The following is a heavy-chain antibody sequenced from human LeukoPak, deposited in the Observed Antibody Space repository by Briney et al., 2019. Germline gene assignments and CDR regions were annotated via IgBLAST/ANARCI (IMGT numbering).Heavy chain of an antibody. CDR2: VYNSGTA. V-gene: IGHV4-4*07. Sequence: PSETLSLTCTVSVCSISSYYWSWIRQPAGKGLEWIGRVYNSGTADYNPSLQSRVTMSIDRSKIQFSLKLRSVTAADTAVYYCARITGGAWTSFDYWVQGILVTVSS. CDR1: VCSISSYY. J-gene: IGHJ4*02. CDR3: ARITGGAWTSFDY. D-gene: IGHD3-16*01.